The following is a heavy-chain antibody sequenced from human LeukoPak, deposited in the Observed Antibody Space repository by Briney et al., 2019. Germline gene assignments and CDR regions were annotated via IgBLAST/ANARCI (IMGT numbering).Heavy chain of an antibody. CDR1: GFTFNTYW. CDR2: INADGSST. CDR3: ASQQSFHYYYMDV. J-gene: IGHJ6*03. D-gene: IGHD2/OR15-2a*01. V-gene: IGHV3-74*01. Sequence: GGSLRLSCAASGFTFNTYWVHWVRQAPGKGLVWVSSINADGSSTSYADSMKGRFTISRDNAKNTLYLQMNSLRAEDTAVYYCASQQSFHYYYMDVWGKGNTVTVSS.